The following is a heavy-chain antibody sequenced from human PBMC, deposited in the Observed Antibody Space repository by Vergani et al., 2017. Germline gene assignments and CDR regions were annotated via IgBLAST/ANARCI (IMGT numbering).Heavy chain of an antibody. CDR1: GFTFSDYY. CDR3: VRLLEWHKYYYYYGMDV. V-gene: IGHV3-11*04. CDR2: ISSSGSTI. D-gene: IGHD3-3*01. J-gene: IGHJ6*02. Sequence: QVQLVESGGGLVKHGGSLRLSCAASGFTFSDYYMSWIRQAPGKGLEWVSYISSSGSTIYYADSVKGRFTISRDNAKNTLYLQMNSLRAEDTAVYYCVRLLEWHKYYYYYGMDVWGQGTTVTVSS.